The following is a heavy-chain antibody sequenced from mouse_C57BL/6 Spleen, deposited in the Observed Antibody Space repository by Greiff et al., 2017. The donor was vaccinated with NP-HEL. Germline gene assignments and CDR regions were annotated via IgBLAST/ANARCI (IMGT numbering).Heavy chain of an antibody. V-gene: IGHV5-9-1*02. CDR2: ISSGGDYI. CDR1: GFTFSSYA. Sequence: EVQLVESGEGLVKPGGSLKLSCAASGFTFSSYAMSWVRQTPEKRLEWVAYISSGGDYIYYADTVKGRFTISRDNARNTLYLQMSSLKSEDTAMYYCTRDRITTVVEGWYFDVWGTGTTVTVSS. D-gene: IGHD1-1*01. CDR3: TRDRITTVVEGWYFDV. J-gene: IGHJ1*03.